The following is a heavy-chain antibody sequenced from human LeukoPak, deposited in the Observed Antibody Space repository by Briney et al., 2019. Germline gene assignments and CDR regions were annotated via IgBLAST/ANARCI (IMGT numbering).Heavy chain of an antibody. CDR2: ISGSGGST. V-gene: IGHV3-23*01. D-gene: IGHD1-14*01. J-gene: IGHJ1*01. CDR3: AKNLREPEYFQH. Sequence: GGSLRLSCAASGFTFSSYAMSWVRQAPGKGLEWVSAISGSGGSTYCADSVKGRFTISRDNSKNTLYLQMNSLRAEDTAVYYCAKNLREPEYFQHWGQGTLVTVSS. CDR1: GFTFSSYA.